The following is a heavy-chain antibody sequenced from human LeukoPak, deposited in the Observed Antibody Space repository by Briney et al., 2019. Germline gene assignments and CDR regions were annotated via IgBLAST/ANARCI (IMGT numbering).Heavy chain of an antibody. CDR2: INWNGGST. V-gene: IGHV3-20*04. J-gene: IGHJ6*03. Sequence: GGSLRLSCAASGFTFDDYGMSWVRQAPGKGLEWVSGINWNGGSTGYADSVKGRFTISRDNAKNSLYLQMNSLRAEDTALYYCASSSGYYYYYMDVWGKGTTVTVSS. D-gene: IGHD3-3*01. CDR1: GFTFDDYG. CDR3: ASSSGYYYYYMDV.